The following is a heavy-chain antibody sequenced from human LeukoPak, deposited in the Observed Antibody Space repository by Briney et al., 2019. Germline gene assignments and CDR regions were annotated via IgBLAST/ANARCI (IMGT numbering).Heavy chain of an antibody. CDR1: GFTFSDYY. D-gene: IGHD3-10*01. CDR2: ITNSGSTT. V-gene: IGHV3-11*04. CDR3: AKVAKYYYGSETYYFFEH. J-gene: IGHJ4*02. Sequence: PGGSLRLSCVASGFTFSDYYMSWIRKAPGKGLEWFSYITNSGSTTFYADSVKGRFSISRDNAKNSLYLQMNSLRVEDTAVYYCAKVAKYYYGSETYYFFEHWGQGTPVTASS.